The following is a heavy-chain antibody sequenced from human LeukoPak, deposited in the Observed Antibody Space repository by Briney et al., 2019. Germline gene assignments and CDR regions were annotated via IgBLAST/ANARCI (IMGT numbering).Heavy chain of an antibody. Sequence: TGGSLRLSCAASGFTFGAYTINWVRQAPGKGLEWVSCIFSRSESILYADSARGRFTISRDNAKNSLYLQMDSLRVEDTAIYYCARDFFHSSVSRPFDYWGQGTLVTVSS. V-gene: IGHV3-21*01. J-gene: IGHJ4*02. CDR1: GFTFGAYT. CDR2: IFSRSESI. CDR3: ARDFFHSSVSRPFDY. D-gene: IGHD3-22*01.